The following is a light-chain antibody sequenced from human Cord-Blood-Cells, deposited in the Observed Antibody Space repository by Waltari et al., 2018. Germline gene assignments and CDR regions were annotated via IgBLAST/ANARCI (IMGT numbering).Light chain of an antibody. CDR1: SRDVGGYTY. V-gene: IGLV2-11*01. CDR2: DVS. J-gene: IGLJ1*01. CDR3: CSYAGSYTYV. Sequence: QSALPQPRSVSGSPGQSVPISCTGTSRDVGGYTYVSWYQQHPGKAPKLMIYDVSKRPAGVPDRFSGSKSGNTASLTISGLQAEDEADYYCCSYAGSYTYVFGTGTKVTVL.